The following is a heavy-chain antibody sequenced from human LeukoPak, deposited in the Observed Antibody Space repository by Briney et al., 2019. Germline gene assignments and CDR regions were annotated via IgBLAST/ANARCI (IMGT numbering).Heavy chain of an antibody. CDR3: ARVGRINTMVRGVKRGNFDY. CDR1: GGSFSGYH. D-gene: IGHD3-10*01. Sequence: SETLSLTCAVYGGSFSGYHWSWIRQPPGKGLEWIGEINHSGSTNYNPSLKSRVTISVDTSKNQFSLKLSSVTAADTAVYYCARVGRINTMVRGVKRGNFDYWGQGTLVTVSS. J-gene: IGHJ4*02. CDR2: INHSGST. V-gene: IGHV4-34*01.